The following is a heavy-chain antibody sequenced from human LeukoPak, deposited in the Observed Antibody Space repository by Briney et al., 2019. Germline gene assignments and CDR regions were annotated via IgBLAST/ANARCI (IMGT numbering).Heavy chain of an antibody. D-gene: IGHD6-6*01. CDR1: GYSISTGYY. Sequence: SETLSLTCTVSGYSISTGYYWDWIRQPPGKGLEWIGTFYHGGSTYYNPSLKSRVTISVDTSKNQFSLNLTSVTAADTAVYYCARPTARLGWFDPWGQGTLVTVSS. CDR3: ARPTARLGWFDP. J-gene: IGHJ5*02. V-gene: IGHV4-38-2*02. CDR2: FYHGGST.